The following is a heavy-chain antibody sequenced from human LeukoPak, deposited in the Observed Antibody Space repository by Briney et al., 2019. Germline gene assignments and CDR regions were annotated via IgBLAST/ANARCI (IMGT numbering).Heavy chain of an antibody. CDR3: ARGSNGGAPSPYYFDY. CDR1: GFTFSSYG. J-gene: IGHJ4*02. Sequence: GGSLRLSCAASGFTFSSYGMHWVRQAPGKGLEWVAVIWYDGSNKYYADSVKGRFTISRDNSKNTLYLQMNSLRAEDTAVYYCARGSNGGAPSPYYFDYWGQGILVTVSS. CDR2: IWYDGSNK. D-gene: IGHD3-16*01. V-gene: IGHV3-33*01.